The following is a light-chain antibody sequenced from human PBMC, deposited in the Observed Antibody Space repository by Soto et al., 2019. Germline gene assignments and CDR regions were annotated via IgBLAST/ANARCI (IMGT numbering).Light chain of an antibody. J-gene: IGKJ1*01. CDR2: GAS. V-gene: IGKV3-15*01. CDR3: QQYNSCPGT. Sequence: IVMTQSPATLSVSPGERATLSCRASQSVRSNLAWYQQKPGQAPRLLIYGASTRATGIPARFSGSGSGTEFTLTISSLQSEDFAVYYCQQYNSCPGTFGQGTKVEIK. CDR1: QSVRSN.